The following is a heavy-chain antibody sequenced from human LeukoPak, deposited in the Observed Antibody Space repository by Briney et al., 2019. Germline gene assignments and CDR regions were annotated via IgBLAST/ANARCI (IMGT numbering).Heavy chain of an antibody. Sequence: PGESLRLSCTASGLTVSSSYMSWVRQAPGKGLEWVSIIYIGDNPHYADSVKGRFTISRHNSKNTLYLQMNNLRDEDTAVYYCARVRPWVFDYWGQGALVTVSS. V-gene: IGHV3-53*04. CDR2: IYIGDNP. CDR1: GLTVSSSY. J-gene: IGHJ4*02. CDR3: ARVRPWVFDY.